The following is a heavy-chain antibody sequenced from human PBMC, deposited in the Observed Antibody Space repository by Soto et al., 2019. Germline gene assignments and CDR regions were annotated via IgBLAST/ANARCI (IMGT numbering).Heavy chain of an antibody. CDR3: AKDMAVHSSGWQSDAFDI. CDR2: ISGSGGST. J-gene: IGHJ3*02. D-gene: IGHD6-19*01. Sequence: EVQLLESGGGLVQPGGSLRLSCAASGFTFSSYAMSWVRRAPGKGLEWVSAISGSGGSTYYADSVKGRFTISRDNSKNTLYLQMNSLRAEDTAVYYCAKDMAVHSSGWQSDAFDIWGQGTMVTVSS. V-gene: IGHV3-23*01. CDR1: GFTFSSYA.